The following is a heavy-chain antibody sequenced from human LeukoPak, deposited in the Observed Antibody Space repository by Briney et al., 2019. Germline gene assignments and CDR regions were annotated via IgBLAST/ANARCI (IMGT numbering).Heavy chain of an antibody. Sequence: EASVKVSCKASGYTFTGYYMHWVRQAPGQGLEWMGWINPNSGGTNYAQKFQGRVTMTRDTSISTAYMELSRLRSDDTAVYYCARGKWWLRPHYFDYWGQGTLVTVSS. CDR1: GYTFTGYY. V-gene: IGHV1-2*02. CDR2: INPNSGGT. CDR3: ARGKWWLRPHYFDY. D-gene: IGHD5-12*01. J-gene: IGHJ4*02.